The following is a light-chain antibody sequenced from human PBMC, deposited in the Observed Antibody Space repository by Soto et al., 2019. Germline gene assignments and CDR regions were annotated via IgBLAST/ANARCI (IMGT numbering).Light chain of an antibody. J-gene: IGKJ1*01. V-gene: IGKV1-39*01. CDR1: QSISSY. Sequence: DIQMTQSPSSLSASVGDRVTITCRASQSISSYLNWYQQKPGKAPKLLIYAASSLQSGVTSRFSGSGSGTDFTLAISSLQPEDCATYYCQQSYSTPRTCGQGTKVEIK. CDR3: QQSYSTPRT. CDR2: AAS.